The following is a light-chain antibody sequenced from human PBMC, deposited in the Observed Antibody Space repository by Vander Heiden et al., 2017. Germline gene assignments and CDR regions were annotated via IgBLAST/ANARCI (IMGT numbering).Light chain of an antibody. J-gene: IGKJ1*01. CDR3: QQYNSWPRT. V-gene: IGKV3-15*01. CDR2: GAS. CDR1: QSVSSD. Sequence: EIVITQSPATLSGSPGERATLPCRASQSVSSDLAWYQQNPGQAPRLLIYGASTRATGIPARFGGSGSGTEFTLTISSLQSEDFAVYYCQQYNSWPRTFGLGTKVEIQ.